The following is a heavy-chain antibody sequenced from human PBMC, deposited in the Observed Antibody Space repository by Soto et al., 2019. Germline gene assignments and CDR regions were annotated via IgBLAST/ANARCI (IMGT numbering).Heavy chain of an antibody. Sequence: QITLKESGPTLVRPTQTLTLTCTFSGFSLSNSGLGVAWIRQPPGKALEWLALIFWKDDKRYSPSLKSRLTITKDSSKNQVVLTMTNMDPVDTATYYCARRLDGLCITCFDTWGQGTLVTASS. J-gene: IGHJ4*02. V-gene: IGHV2-5*01. D-gene: IGHD2-2*03. CDR3: ARRLDGLCITCFDT. CDR1: GFSLSNSGLG. CDR2: IFWKDDK.